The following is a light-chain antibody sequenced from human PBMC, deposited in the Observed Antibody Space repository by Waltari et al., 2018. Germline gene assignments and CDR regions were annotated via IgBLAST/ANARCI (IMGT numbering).Light chain of an antibody. CDR1: NIGSKS. CDR2: SDS. J-gene: IGLJ3*02. V-gene: IGLV3-21*04. CDR3: QVWDSSSDRGV. Sequence: SYVLTQAPSVSVAPGKAARITCGGNNIGSKSVHWYQQKPGQAPVLVIYSDSDRPSGIPERVSGSNSGNTATLTINRVEAGDEADYYCQVWDSSSDRGVFGGGTKLTVL.